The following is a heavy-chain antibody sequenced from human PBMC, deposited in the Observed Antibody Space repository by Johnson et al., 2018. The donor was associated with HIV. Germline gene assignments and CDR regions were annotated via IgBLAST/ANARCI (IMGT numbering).Heavy chain of an antibody. Sequence: VQLVESGGGLVKPGGSLRLSCAASGFTFSNAWMSWVRQAPGKGLEWVGRIKSKTDGGTTDYAAPVKGRFTVSRDDSKNTLYLQMNSLKTEDTAVYYCTTAAAAPYAFDIWGQGTMVTVSS. D-gene: IGHD6-13*01. V-gene: IGHV3-15*01. CDR2: IKSKTDGGTT. CDR1: GFTFSNAW. CDR3: TTAAAAPYAFDI. J-gene: IGHJ3*02.